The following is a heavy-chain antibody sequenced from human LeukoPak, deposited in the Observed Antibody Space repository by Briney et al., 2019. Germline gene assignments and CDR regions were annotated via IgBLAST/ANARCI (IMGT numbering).Heavy chain of an antibody. CDR1: GFTFSSYS. J-gene: IGHJ4*02. V-gene: IGHV3-21*01. CDR2: ISSSSSYI. Sequence: PGGSLRLSCAASGFTFSSYSMNWVRQAPGKGLEWVSSISSSSSYIYYADSVKGRFTISRDNAKNSLYLQMNSLRAEDTAVYYCARENYYDSSGYYSSRPADYWGQGTLVTVSS. D-gene: IGHD3-22*01. CDR3: ARENYYDSSGYYSSRPADY.